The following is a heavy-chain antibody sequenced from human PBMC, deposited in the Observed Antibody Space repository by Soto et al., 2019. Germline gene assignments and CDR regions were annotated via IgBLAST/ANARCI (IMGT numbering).Heavy chain of an antibody. V-gene: IGHV3-33*01. Sequence: GGSLRLSCAASGFTFSSYGLHWVRQAPGKGLEWVAVIWDDGSNKYYADSVKGRFTISRDNSKNTLYLQMNSLRAEDTAVYYCAREESYCSSTSCRHYGMDVWGQGTTVTVSS. CDR1: GFTFSSYG. CDR3: AREESYCSSTSCRHYGMDV. J-gene: IGHJ6*02. D-gene: IGHD2-2*01. CDR2: IWDDGSNK.